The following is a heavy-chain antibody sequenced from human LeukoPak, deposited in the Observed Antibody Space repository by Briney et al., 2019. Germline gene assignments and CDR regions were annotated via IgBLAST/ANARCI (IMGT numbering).Heavy chain of an antibody. Sequence: ASVKVSFTASGYTFTSYGISWVRQAPGQGLEWMGWISAYNGYTNYAQNLQGTVTMTTDTSTSTAYMELRSRRSDDTAVYSCARASPYDLSLDNSYSSYMDVWGKGTPVTVSS. CDR2: ISAYNGYT. CDR3: ARASPYDLSLDNSYSSYMDV. V-gene: IGHV1-18*01. CDR1: GYTFTSYG. J-gene: IGHJ6*03. D-gene: IGHD3-3*01.